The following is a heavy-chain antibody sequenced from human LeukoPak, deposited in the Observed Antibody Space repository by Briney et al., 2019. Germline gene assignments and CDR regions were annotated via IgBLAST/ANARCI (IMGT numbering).Heavy chain of an antibody. V-gene: IGHV4-38-2*02. CDR1: GYSISSGYY. J-gene: IGHJ4*02. Sequence: PSETLSLTCTVSGYSISSGYYWGWIRQPPGKGLEWIGSIYHSGSTYYNPSLKSRVTISVDTSKNQFSLKLSSVTAADTAVYYCARVSDSRPYYFDYWGQGTLVTVSS. CDR3: ARVSDSRPYYFDY. CDR2: IYHSGST. D-gene: IGHD3-22*01.